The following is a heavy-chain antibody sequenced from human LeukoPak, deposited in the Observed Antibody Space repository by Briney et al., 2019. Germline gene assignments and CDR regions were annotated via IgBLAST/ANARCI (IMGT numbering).Heavy chain of an antibody. J-gene: IGHJ6*02. Sequence: GGSLRLSCAASGFTFSSYAMSWVRLAPGKGLEWVSSISGGSYTYYADSVKGRFTISRDSSKNTLWLQMNSLRAEDTAVYYCARYCSSTSCYTGYYYAMDVWGQGTTVTVSS. V-gene: IGHV3-23*01. CDR3: ARYCSSTSCYTGYYYAMDV. D-gene: IGHD2-2*02. CDR2: ISGGSYT. CDR1: GFTFSSYA.